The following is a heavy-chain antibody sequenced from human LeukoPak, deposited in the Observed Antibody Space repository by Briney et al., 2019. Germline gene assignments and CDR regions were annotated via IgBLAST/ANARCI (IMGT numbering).Heavy chain of an antibody. CDR1: GGSVSSSDSF. D-gene: IGHD6-13*01. CDR3: ARDQGIAAAGRAFDI. J-gene: IGHJ3*02. Sequence: PSETLSLTCTVSGGSVSSSDSFWGWIRQPPGKGLEWIGSIYHSGSTFYNPSLKSRVTISVDTSKNQFSLKLSSVTAADTAVYYCARDQGIAAAGRAFDIWGQGTMVTVSS. CDR2: IYHSGST. V-gene: IGHV4-39*07.